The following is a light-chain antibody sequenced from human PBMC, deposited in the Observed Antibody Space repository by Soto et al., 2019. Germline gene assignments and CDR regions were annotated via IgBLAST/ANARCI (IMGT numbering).Light chain of an antibody. J-gene: IGKJ2*01. CDR2: GAS. Sequence: EIVLTQSPGTLSLSPGERATLSCRASHSVSSSYLAWYQQKPGQAPRLLIYGASSRATGIPDRFSGSGSGTDFTLTIIRLEPEDFAVYYCQQYGSSPYTFGQGTKLQIK. CDR3: QQYGSSPYT. V-gene: IGKV3-20*01. CDR1: HSVSSSY.